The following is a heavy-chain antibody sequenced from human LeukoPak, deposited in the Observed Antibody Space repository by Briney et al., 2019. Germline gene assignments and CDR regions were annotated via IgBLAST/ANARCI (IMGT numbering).Heavy chain of an antibody. Sequence: SVKVSCKATGNSISNYAVSWVRQAPGQGFEWMGGIIPIFGTADYAQKFQGRVTITADQSTSTTYMALSSLKSEDTATYYCTTRACHAGGCSSSFYYYYGLHFWGQGTTVSVSS. CDR2: IIPIFGTA. J-gene: IGHJ6*02. D-gene: IGHD3-16*01. CDR1: GNSISNYA. V-gene: IGHV1-69*01. CDR3: TTRACHAGGCSSSFYYYYGLHF.